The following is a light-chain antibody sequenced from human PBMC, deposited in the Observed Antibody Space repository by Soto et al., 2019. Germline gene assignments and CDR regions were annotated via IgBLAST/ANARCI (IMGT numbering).Light chain of an antibody. CDR1: SSNIGSNY. J-gene: IGLJ1*01. Sequence: QSVLTQPPSASGTPGQRVTIACSVSSSNIGSNYVYWYQQLPGTAPKLLIYRNNQRPSGVPARFSGSKSGTSASLAISGLRSEDEADYYCAAWDDRLSGPLYVFGTGPKLTVL. V-gene: IGLV1-47*01. CDR3: AAWDDRLSGPLYV. CDR2: RNN.